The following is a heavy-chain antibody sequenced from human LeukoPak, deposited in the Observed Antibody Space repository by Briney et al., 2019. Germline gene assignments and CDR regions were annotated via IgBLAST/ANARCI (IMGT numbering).Heavy chain of an antibody. CDR3: ARGMGSISYYDFWSGRNYFDY. CDR1: GGTFSSYA. D-gene: IGHD3-3*01. J-gene: IGHJ4*02. Sequence: SVKVSCKASGGTFSSYAISWVRQAPGQGLEWMGGIIPIFGTANYAQKFQGRVTITTDESTSTAYMELSSLRSEDTAVYYCARGMGSISYYDFWSGRNYFDYWGQGTLVTVSS. CDR2: IIPIFGTA. V-gene: IGHV1-69*05.